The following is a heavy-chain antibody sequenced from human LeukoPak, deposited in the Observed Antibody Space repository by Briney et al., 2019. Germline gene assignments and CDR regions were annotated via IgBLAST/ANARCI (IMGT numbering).Heavy chain of an antibody. D-gene: IGHD2-15*01. J-gene: IGHJ6*03. V-gene: IGHV4-59*08. CDR1: GGSISSYY. Sequence: SETLSLTCTVSGGSISSYYWSWIRQSPGKGLEWIGYIYYSGSTNYNPSLKSRVTISVDTSKNQFSLKLSSVTAADTAVYYCARLNCSGGSCYPYYYYYYMDVWGKGTTVTVSS. CDR3: ARLNCSGGSCYPYYYYYYMDV. CDR2: IYYSGST.